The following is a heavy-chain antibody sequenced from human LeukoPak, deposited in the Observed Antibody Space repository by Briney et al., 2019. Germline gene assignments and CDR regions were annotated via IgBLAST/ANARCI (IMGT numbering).Heavy chain of an antibody. CDR1: GGAIGSDGYY. J-gene: IGHJ4*02. Sequence: SQTLSLTCSVSGGAIGSDGYYWNWIHQHPGKGLEWIGFICYSGAASYNPSLKSRVAISVDTSKNQFSLRLTSVTAADTAVYYCARGRFYGFSGDSWGQGSLVTVSS. D-gene: IGHD3-10*01. CDR3: ARGRFYGFSGDS. V-gene: IGHV4-31*03. CDR2: ICYSGAA.